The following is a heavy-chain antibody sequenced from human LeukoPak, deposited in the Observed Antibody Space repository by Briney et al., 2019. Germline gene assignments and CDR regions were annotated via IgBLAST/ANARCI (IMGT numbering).Heavy chain of an antibody. D-gene: IGHD1-1*01. V-gene: IGHV3-33*01. Sequence: ETSLRLSCAASGFTFSSYGMHWVRQAPGKGLEWVAVIWYDGSNKYYADSVKGRFTISRDNSKNTLYLQMNSLRAEDTAVYYCARGTEYYYYGMDVWGQGTTVTVSS. CDR3: ARGTEYYYYGMDV. CDR1: GFTFSSYG. CDR2: IWYDGSNK. J-gene: IGHJ6*02.